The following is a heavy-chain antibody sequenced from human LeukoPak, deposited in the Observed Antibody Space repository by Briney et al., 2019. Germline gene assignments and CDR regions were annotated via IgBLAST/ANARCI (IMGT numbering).Heavy chain of an antibody. J-gene: IGHJ4*02. V-gene: IGHV3-23*01. D-gene: IGHD6-13*01. CDR2: ISGNGGST. CDR3: AKYRSAWSFDY. Sequence: GGSLRLSCAASGFTFSSYALTWVRQAPGKGLEWVSAISGNGGSTNYADSVKGRFPISRDNSKNTLYLQVNSLRAEDTAVYYCAKYRSAWSFDYWGQGTLVTVSS. CDR1: GFTFSSYA.